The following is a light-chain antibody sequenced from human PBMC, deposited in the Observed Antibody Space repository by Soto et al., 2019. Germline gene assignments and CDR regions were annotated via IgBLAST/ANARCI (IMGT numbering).Light chain of an antibody. Sequence: EIVLTQSPDTLSLSPGERATLSCRASQRGYDGYLAWYQQRPGQPPRLLIYGVFTRADGIPDRFSGSGSGTDFTLTITRLETEDFAVYYCQHYGHPQWTFGQGTKVEVK. J-gene: IGKJ1*01. V-gene: IGKV3-20*01. CDR1: QRGYDGY. CDR3: QHYGHPQWT. CDR2: GVF.